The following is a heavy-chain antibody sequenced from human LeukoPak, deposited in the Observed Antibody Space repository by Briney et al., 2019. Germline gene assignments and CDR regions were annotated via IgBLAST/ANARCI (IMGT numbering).Heavy chain of an antibody. V-gene: IGHV1-18*01. CDR2: ISTYSGDT. CDR3: ARDFYGDYAGDV. D-gene: IGHD4-17*01. J-gene: IGHJ6*02. Sequence: ASVKVSCKTSGYTFTKSAISWVRQAPGQGLEWMGWISTYSGDTKYAPKFQSRVTMTTDTSTSTAYMELRSLRSDDTAVYYCARDFYGDYAGDVWGQGTTVTVSS. CDR1: GYTFTKSA.